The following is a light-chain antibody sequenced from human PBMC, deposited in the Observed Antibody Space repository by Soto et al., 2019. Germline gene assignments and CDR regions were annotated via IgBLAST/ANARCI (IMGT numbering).Light chain of an antibody. J-gene: IGKJ5*01. CDR2: DAF. V-gene: IGKV1-5*01. CDR3: QQYNSYSIT. Sequence: DIKMTQSPSTLAASVRDRVTITCRVSQSIRSWLAWSQQKPGKAPKLLIYDAFSLESGVPSRFSGSGSGTEFTLTISSLQPDDFATYYCQQYNSYSITFGQGTRLEIK. CDR1: QSIRSW.